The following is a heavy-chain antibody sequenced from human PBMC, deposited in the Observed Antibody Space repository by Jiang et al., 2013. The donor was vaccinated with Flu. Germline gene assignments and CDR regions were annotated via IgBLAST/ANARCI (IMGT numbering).Heavy chain of an antibody. Sequence: SGAEVKKPGSSVKVSCKASGGTFSNYGIDWVRQAPGQGLEWMGGIIPIFGTANYAQKFQGRVTITADKSTSTAYMEVSSLRSEDTAVYYCARGPDTSAYYYFYWSQGTLVTVSS. V-gene: IGHV1-69*06. CDR1: GGTFSNYG. CDR2: IIPIFGTA. J-gene: IGHJ4*02. D-gene: IGHD3-22*01. CDR3: ARGPDTSAYYYFY.